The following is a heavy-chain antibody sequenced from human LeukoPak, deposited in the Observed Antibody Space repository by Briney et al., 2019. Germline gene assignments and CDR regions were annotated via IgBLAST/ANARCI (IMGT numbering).Heavy chain of an antibody. CDR3: AREGGGSGLWYYDL. Sequence: AGGSLRLSCAAPGFTFSSYSMHWVRQAQGKGPEFVSVIGGGGVTTFYADSVKDRFTISRDNSKNTLYLEMGSLRAEDMAVYYCAREGGGSGLWYYDLWGRGTLVTVSS. J-gene: IGHJ2*01. V-gene: IGHV3-64*02. CDR2: IGGGGVTT. CDR1: GFTFSSYS. D-gene: IGHD1-26*01.